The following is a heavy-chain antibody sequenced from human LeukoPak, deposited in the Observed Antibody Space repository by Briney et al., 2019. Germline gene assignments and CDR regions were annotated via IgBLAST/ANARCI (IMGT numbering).Heavy chain of an antibody. CDR3: ARVFRPSLTVFIIRGAFDI. Sequence: SGGSLRLSCSASGFTFSDYYMSWLRQAPGKGLEWVAYITTRANIIYHVDSVQGRFTISRDNDKNSLYLQMNSLRVEDTAVYYCARVFRPSLTVFIIRGAFDIWGQGTMVTVSS. CDR1: GFTFSDYY. J-gene: IGHJ3*02. D-gene: IGHD3-3*01. V-gene: IGHV3-11*04. CDR2: ITTRANII.